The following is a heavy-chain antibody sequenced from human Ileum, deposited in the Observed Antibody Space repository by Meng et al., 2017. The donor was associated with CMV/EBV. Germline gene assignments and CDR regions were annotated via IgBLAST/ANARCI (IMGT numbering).Heavy chain of an antibody. CDR3: ARRLRHWHYFDH. J-gene: IGHJ4*02. CDR1: GGSISNNNSC. D-gene: IGHD2-21*02. Sequence: TVSGGSISNNNSCWGWLRQSRGKGLEWIGSIYYGGSTNYKSSLRSRVTISVDTSKNQFSLKMNSVTAADTAVYYCARRLRHWHYFDHWGQGALVTVSS. V-gene: IGHV4-39*01. CDR2: IYYGGST.